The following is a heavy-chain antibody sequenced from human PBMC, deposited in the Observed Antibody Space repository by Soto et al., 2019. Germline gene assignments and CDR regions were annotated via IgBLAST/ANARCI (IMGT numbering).Heavy chain of an antibody. CDR3: ASSLVWSNPNWFEP. J-gene: IGHJ5*02. V-gene: IGHV1-8*01. CDR1: GYTFTSYD. D-gene: IGHD3-10*01. CDR2: MNPNSGNT. Sequence: QVQLVQSGAEVKKPGASVKVSCKASGYTFTSYDIHWVRQATGQGLEWMGWMNPNSGNTGYAQKFQGRVTMTRNTSISTAYMELSSLRSEDTAVYFCASSLVWSNPNWFEPWGQGTLVTVSS.